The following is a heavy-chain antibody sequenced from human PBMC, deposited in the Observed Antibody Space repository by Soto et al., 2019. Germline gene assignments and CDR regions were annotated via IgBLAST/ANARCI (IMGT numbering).Heavy chain of an antibody. CDR1: GYTLTELS. Sequence: ASVKVPCKVSGYTLTELSMHWVRQAPGKGLEWMGGFDPEDGETIYAQKFQGRVTMTEDTSTDTAYMELSSLRSEDTAVYYCATVYYDVWSGPAGAFDIWGQGTMVTVSS. D-gene: IGHD3-3*01. CDR3: ATVYYDVWSGPAGAFDI. J-gene: IGHJ3*02. V-gene: IGHV1-24*01. CDR2: FDPEDGET.